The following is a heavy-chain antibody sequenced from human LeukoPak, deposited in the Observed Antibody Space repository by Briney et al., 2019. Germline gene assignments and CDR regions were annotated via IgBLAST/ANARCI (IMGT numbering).Heavy chain of an antibody. CDR2: IYSSGNT. Sequence: LETLSLTCTVSGGSMSGYYWSWIRQPPGKGLEWIGYIYSSGNTNYKPSLKSRLTISVDTSKNQFSLQLSSVTAADTAVYYCAREYSSGGAFDIWGQGTMVTVSS. V-gene: IGHV4-59*01. CDR1: GGSMSGYY. CDR3: AREYSSGGAFDI. D-gene: IGHD6-19*01. J-gene: IGHJ3*02.